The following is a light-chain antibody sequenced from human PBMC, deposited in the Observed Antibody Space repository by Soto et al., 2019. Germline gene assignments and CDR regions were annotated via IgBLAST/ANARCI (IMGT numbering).Light chain of an antibody. J-gene: IGLJ2*01. Sequence: QSALTQPASVSGSPGQSITISCTGTSCDVGGYNYVSWYQHHPGKAPKLMIYDVSDRPSGVSNRFSGSKSGNTASLTISGLQAEDEADYYCTSYTSTSPHVVFGGGTKLTVL. CDR1: SCDVGGYNY. V-gene: IGLV2-14*03. CDR2: DVS. CDR3: TSYTSTSPHVV.